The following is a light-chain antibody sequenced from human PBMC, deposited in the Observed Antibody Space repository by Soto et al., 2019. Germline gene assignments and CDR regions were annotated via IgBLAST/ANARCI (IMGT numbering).Light chain of an antibody. CDR1: SSYIGAGYD. J-gene: IGLJ3*02. V-gene: IGLV1-40*01. CDR3: QSYDSSLSGWV. Sequence: QSVLTQPPSVSGAPGQRVTLSCTGSSSYIGAGYDVHWYQQLPGTAPKLLIYANSNRPSGVPDRFSGSNSGTSASLAITGLQAEDEADYYCQSYDSSLSGWVFGGGTKLTVL. CDR2: ANS.